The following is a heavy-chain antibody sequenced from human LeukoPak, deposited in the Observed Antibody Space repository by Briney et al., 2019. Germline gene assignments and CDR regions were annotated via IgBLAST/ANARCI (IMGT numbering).Heavy chain of an antibody. CDR3: ARVPARQFVRRNWYFDL. CDR2: IYHSGST. D-gene: IGHD6-6*01. CDR1: GGSISSYY. J-gene: IGHJ2*01. Sequence: PSETLSLTCTVSGGSISSYYWSWIRQPPGKGLEWIGYIYHSGSTNYSPSLKSRVTISVDTSKNQFSLKMSSVTAADTAVYSCARVPARQFVRRNWYFDLWGRGTLVTVSS. V-gene: IGHV4-59*01.